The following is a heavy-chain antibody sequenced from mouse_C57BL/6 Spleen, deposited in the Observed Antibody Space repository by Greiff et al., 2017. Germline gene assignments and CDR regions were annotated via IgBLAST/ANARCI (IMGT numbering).Heavy chain of an antibody. D-gene: IGHD1-1*01. V-gene: IGHV3-6*01. CDR2: ISYDGSN. CDR3: ARDPSIYYYGSSHGYFDY. J-gene: IGHJ2*01. Sequence: EVKVEESGPGLVKPSQSLSLTCSVTGYSITSGYYWNWIRQFPGNKLEWMGYISYDGSNNYNPSLKNRISITRDTSKNQFFLKLNSVTTEDTATYYCARDPSIYYYGSSHGYFDYWGQGTTLTVSS. CDR1: GYSITSGYY.